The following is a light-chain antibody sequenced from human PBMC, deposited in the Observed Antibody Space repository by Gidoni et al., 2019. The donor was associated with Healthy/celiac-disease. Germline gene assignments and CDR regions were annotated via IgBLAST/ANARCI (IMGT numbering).Light chain of an antibody. Sequence: QSALTQPASVSRSPGQSITISCTGTSSDVGGYNYVSWYQQHPGKAPKLMIYEVSNRPPGVSNRFSGSKSGNTASLTISGLQAEDEADYYCSSYTSSSTWVFGGGTKLTVL. CDR2: EVS. CDR1: SSDVGGYNY. V-gene: IGLV2-14*01. J-gene: IGLJ3*02. CDR3: SSYTSSSTWV.